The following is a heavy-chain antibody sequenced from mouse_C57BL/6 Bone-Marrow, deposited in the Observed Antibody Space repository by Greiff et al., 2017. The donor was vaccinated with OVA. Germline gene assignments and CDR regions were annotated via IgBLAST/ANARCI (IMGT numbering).Heavy chain of an antibody. CDR1: GFSLSTFGMG. CDR2: IWWDDAK. Sequence: QVTLKVSGPGILQPSQTLSLSCSFSGFSLSTFGMGVGWIRQPSGQGLEWLAHIWWDDAKYYNPALKSRLTISKDTSKNQVCLKIANVDTADTATYYCARIREYYGSSWYFEVWGTGTTVTVSS. CDR3: ARIREYYGSSWYFEV. J-gene: IGHJ1*03. D-gene: IGHD1-1*01. V-gene: IGHV8-8*01.